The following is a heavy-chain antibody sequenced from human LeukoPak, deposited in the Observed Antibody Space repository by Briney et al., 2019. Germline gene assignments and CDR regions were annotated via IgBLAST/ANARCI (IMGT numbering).Heavy chain of an antibody. V-gene: IGHV1-18*01. D-gene: IGHD5-24*01. CDR1: GYTFTSYG. J-gene: IGHJ4*02. CDR2: ISAYNGNT. CDR3: ARVPIPKSSRFRSEI. Sequence: ASVKVSCKASGYTFTSYGISWVRQAPGQGLEWMGWISAYNGNTNYAQKLQDRVTMTTDTSTSTAYMELRSLRSDDTAVYYCARVPIPKSSRFRSEIWGQGTLVTVSS.